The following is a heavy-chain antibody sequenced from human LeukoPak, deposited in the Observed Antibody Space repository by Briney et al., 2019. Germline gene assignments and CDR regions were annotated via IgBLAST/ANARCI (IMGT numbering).Heavy chain of an antibody. CDR2: IKSKTDGGTT. D-gene: IGHD2-8*02. Sequence: GGSLRLSCAASGFTFSNAWMSWVRQAPGKGLEWVGRIKSKTDGGTTDYAAPVKGRFTISRDDSKNTLYLQMNSLRAEDTAVYYCTKVRLLAALDDALHIWGQGTMVTVSS. V-gene: IGHV3-15*05. CDR3: TKVRLLAALDDALHI. CDR1: GFTFSNAW. J-gene: IGHJ3*02.